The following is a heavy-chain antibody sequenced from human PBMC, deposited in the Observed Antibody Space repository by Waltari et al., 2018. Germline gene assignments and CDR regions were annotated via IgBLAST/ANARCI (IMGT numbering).Heavy chain of an antibody. Sequence: QVQLVQSGAEVKKPGASVKVSCKASGYTFTGYYMHWVRQAPGQGLEWLGRINPTSGGPNYAQKFQGRVTMTRDTSISTAHMELSRLRSDDTAVYYSAGVLVLYGDCVFDYWGQGTLVTVSS. CDR2: INPTSGGP. CDR1: GYTFTGYY. D-gene: IGHD4-17*01. V-gene: IGHV1-2*06. CDR3: AGVLVLYGDCVFDY. J-gene: IGHJ4*02.